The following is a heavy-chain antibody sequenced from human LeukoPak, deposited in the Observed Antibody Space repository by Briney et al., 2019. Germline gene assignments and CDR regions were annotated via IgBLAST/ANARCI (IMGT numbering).Heavy chain of an antibody. CDR1: GFTFSSYA. J-gene: IGHJ4*02. V-gene: IGHV3-23*01. CDR3: AKGSSSGRPYFFDY. D-gene: IGHD3-3*01. Sequence: GGSLRLSCAASGFTFSSYAMGWVRQAPGKGLDWFSAISGGSVGATYYADAVKGRFTISRDNSTTTLYLEMNSLRAEDTAVYYCAKGSSSGRPYFFDYWGQGSLVAVSS. CDR2: ISGGSVGAT.